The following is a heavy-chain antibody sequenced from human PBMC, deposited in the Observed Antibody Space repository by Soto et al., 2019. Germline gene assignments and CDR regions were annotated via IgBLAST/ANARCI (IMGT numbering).Heavy chain of an antibody. Sequence: QVQLQESGPGLVKPSQTLSLTCTVSGGSISSGDYYWSWIRQPPGKGLEWIGYILYSGTTNYNPPLESRLTISVDTPKNQFSLTLTSATAADTAVYSCARNGALDYWGRGALVTVSS. J-gene: IGHJ4*02. CDR1: GGSISSGDYY. CDR3: ARNGALDY. CDR2: ILYSGTT. V-gene: IGHV4-30-4*01. D-gene: IGHD2-8*01.